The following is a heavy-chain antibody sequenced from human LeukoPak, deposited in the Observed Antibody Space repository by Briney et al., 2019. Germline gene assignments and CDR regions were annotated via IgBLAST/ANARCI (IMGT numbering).Heavy chain of an antibody. CDR3: ARCSGGWSDY. CDR1: GGSISSSS. J-gene: IGHJ4*01. Sequence: ETLSLTCTVSGGSISSSSFSWGWIRQPPGKGLEWVASITSSSSYIYYADSVKGRFTISRDNAKNSLYLQMNSLRAEDTAVYYCARCSGGWSDYWGQGTLVTVSS. V-gene: IGHV3-21*01. CDR2: ITSSSSYI. D-gene: IGHD6-19*01.